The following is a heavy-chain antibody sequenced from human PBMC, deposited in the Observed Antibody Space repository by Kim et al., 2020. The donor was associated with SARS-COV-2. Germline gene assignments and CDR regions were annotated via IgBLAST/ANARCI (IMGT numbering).Heavy chain of an antibody. D-gene: IGHD1-26*01. J-gene: IGHJ4*02. V-gene: IGHV4-59*01. Sequence: NPPHKSRLTISIDTSKNQFSLKLTSVTAADMAVYYCARAGKMGAAITFDFWGQGKLVTVSA. CDR3: ARAGKMGAAITFDF.